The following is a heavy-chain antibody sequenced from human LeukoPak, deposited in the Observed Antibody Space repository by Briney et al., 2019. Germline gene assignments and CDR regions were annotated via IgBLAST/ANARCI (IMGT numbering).Heavy chain of an antibody. CDR1: GGSISSGSYY. D-gene: IGHD2-2*01. J-gene: IGHJ4*02. CDR3: ARQDGSSTNPGYFDY. V-gene: IGHV4-39*01. CDR2: IYYSGST. Sequence: SQTLSLTCTVSGGSISSGSYYWSWIRQPAGKGLEWIGSIYYSGSTYYNPSLKSRVTISVDTSKNQFSLKLSSVTAADTAVYYCARQDGSSTNPGYFDYWGQGTLVTVSS.